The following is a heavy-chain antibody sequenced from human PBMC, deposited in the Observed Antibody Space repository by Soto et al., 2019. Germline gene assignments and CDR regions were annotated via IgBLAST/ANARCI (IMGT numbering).Heavy chain of an antibody. CDR2: IRSKAYGGTT. V-gene: IGHV3-49*03. J-gene: IGHJ4*02. CDR3: TTSEKYSSSWYGPFDY. D-gene: IGHD6-13*01. CDR1: GFTFGDYA. Sequence: GGSLRLSCTASGFTFGDYAMSWFRQAPGKGLEWVGFIRSKAYGGTTEYAASVKGRFTISRDDYKSIAYLQMNSLKTEDTAVYYCTTSEKYSSSWYGPFDYWGQGTLVTVSS.